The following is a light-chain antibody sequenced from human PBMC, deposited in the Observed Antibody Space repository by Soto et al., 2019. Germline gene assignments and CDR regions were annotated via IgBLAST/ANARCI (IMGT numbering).Light chain of an antibody. Sequence: QSALTQPASVSGSPGQSITISCTGTSSDISSYNRVSWYQQPPGTAPKLIIYEVNNRPSGVPDRFSGSKSGNTASLTISGLQAEDEADYYCNSFTTSSTYVFGNGTKVTVL. J-gene: IGLJ1*01. CDR3: NSFTTSSTYV. V-gene: IGLV2-18*02. CDR1: SSDISSYNR. CDR2: EVN.